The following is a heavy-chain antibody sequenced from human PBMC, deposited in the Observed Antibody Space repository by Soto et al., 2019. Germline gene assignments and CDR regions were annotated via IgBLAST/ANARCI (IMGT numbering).Heavy chain of an antibody. Sequence: PGGSLTPSCEPYGFTVSNNYMNWVRQAPGKGLEWVSIIYSDGSTYYADYVKGRFTISRDNSKNTLYLQMDSLRAEDTAVYFCARGLKIRHDAFDLWGPGTMVPVSS. CDR3: ARGLKIRHDAFDL. CDR2: IYSDGST. CDR1: GFTVSNNY. V-gene: IGHV3-53*01. J-gene: IGHJ3*01. D-gene: IGHD3-22*01.